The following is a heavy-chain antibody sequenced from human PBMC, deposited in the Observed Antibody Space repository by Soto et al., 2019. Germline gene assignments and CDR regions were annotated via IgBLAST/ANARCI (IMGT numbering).Heavy chain of an antibody. V-gene: IGHV3-23*01. CDR1: GFPFSSYF. Sequence: GGSLRLSCAASGFPFSSYFMAWVRQAPGKGLEWVSGISGGGSNTFYADSVKGRFTISRDNSKNTLLLQMNSLGAEDTAVYCDSKRSYKYSSSLRGRYLDYRGRGIGLTVSS. D-gene: IGHD3-10*01. CDR3: SKRSYKYSSSLRGRYLDY. J-gene: IGHJ4*02. CDR2: ISGGGSNT.